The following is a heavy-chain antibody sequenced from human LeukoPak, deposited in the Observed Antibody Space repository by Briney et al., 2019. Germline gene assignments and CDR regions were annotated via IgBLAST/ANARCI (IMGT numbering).Heavy chain of an antibody. D-gene: IGHD2-2*02. CDR3: AKAAGGYCSSTGCYSPFDY. V-gene: IGHV3-9*01. Sequence: PGGSLRLSCAASGFTFDDYAMHWVRQAPGKGLEWVSGISWNSGSIGYADSVKGRFTISRDNAKNSLYLQMNSLRAEDTALYYCAKAAGGYCSSTGCYSPFDYWGQGTLVTVSS. J-gene: IGHJ4*02. CDR2: ISWNSGSI. CDR1: GFTFDDYA.